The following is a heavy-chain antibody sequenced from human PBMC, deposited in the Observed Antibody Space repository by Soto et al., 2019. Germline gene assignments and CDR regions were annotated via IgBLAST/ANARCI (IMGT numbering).Heavy chain of an antibody. J-gene: IGHJ3*02. Sequence: QVQLVESGGGVVQPGRSLRLSCAASGFTFSSYGMHWVRQAPGKGLEWVAVIWYDGSNKYYADSVKGRFTISRDNSKNTLYLQMNSLRAEDTAVYYCARTTATFEAFDIWGQGTMVTVSS. CDR3: ARTTATFEAFDI. D-gene: IGHD5-12*01. CDR2: IWYDGSNK. CDR1: GFTFSSYG. V-gene: IGHV3-33*01.